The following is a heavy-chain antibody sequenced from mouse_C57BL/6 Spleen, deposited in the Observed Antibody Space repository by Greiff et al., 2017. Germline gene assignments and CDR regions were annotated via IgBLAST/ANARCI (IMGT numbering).Heavy chain of an antibody. CDR2: IYPGDGDT. CDR1: GYAFSSYW. V-gene: IGHV1-80*01. J-gene: IGHJ2*01. D-gene: IGHD1-1*01. Sequence: VQLQQSGAELVKPGASVKISCKASGYAFSSYWMNWVKQRPGKGLEWIGQIYPGDGDTNYNQKFKGKSTLTVDKSSSTAYMQLSSLTSEDSAVYYCARGATVVAPYYFDYWGQGTTLTVSS. CDR3: ARGATVVAPYYFDY.